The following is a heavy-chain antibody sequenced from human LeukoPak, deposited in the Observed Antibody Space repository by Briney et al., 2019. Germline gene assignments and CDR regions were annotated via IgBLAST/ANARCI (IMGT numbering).Heavy chain of an antibody. D-gene: IGHD5-24*01. J-gene: IGHJ5*02. CDR2: IYYSGST. V-gene: IGHV4-31*03. CDR1: GGSISSGGYY. Sequence: SETLSLTCTVSGGSISSGGYYWSWIRQHPGKGLEWIGYIYYSGSTYYNPSLKSRVTISVDTSKNQFSLKLGSVTAADTAVYYCARSRRVGWFDPWGQGTLVTVSS. CDR3: ARSRRVGWFDP.